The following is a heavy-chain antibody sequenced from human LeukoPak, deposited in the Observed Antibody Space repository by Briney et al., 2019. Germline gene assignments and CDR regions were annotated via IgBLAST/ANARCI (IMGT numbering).Heavy chain of an antibody. D-gene: IGHD2-15*01. CDR2: ISEDGNDA. Sequence: GGSLRLSCTASGFVFSNYAIHWVRQAPGKGLEWVAVISEDGNDAYYAGSVEGRFNISRDNSKSTVFLQMNGLRAEDSAVYYCGPIDAWGQGTLVSVSS. J-gene: IGHJ5*02. CDR3: GPIDA. CDR1: GFVFSNYA. V-gene: IGHV3-30-3*01.